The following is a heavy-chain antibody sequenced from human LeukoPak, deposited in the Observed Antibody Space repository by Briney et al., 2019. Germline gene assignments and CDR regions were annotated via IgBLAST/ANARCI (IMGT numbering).Heavy chain of an antibody. J-gene: IGHJ4*02. CDR1: GGTFSSYA. V-gene: IGHV1-69*13. D-gene: IGHD3/OR15-3a*01. CDR2: IIPIFGTA. Sequence: SVKVSCKASGGTFSSYAISWVRQAPGQGLEWMGGIIPIFGTANYAQKFQGRVTITADESTSTASMELSSLRSEDTAVYYCASGGMMTLDWFGFQYYFAYWGQGTLVTVHS. CDR3: ASGGMMTLDWFGFQYYFAY.